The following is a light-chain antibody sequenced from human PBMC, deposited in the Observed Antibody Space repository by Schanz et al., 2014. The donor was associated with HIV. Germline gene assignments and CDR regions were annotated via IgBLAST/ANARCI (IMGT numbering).Light chain of an antibody. Sequence: QSVLAQPLSVSGAPGQRVTISCTGNSSNIGAGYDVHWYQLLPGTAPRLLIFDNTNRPSGVPDRISGSKSGASASLAISGLQSEDEADYCCAVWDDSLSGYVFGTGTKVTVL. CDR2: DNT. CDR1: SSNIGAGYD. J-gene: IGLJ1*01. V-gene: IGLV1-40*01. CDR3: AVWDDSLSGYV.